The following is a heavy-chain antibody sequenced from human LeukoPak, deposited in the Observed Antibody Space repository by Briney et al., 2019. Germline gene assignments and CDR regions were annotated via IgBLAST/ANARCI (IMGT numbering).Heavy chain of an antibody. D-gene: IGHD3-3*01. J-gene: IGHJ6*02. Sequence: GGSLRLSCAASGFTFSSYAMSWVRQAPGKGLEWVSAISGSGGSTYYADPVKGRFTISRDNSKNTLYLQMNSLRAEDRAVYYCAKGDDFWSGTTLTYYYYGMDVWGQGTTVTVSS. V-gene: IGHV3-23*01. CDR2: ISGSGGST. CDR1: GFTFSSYA. CDR3: AKGDDFWSGTTLTYYYYGMDV.